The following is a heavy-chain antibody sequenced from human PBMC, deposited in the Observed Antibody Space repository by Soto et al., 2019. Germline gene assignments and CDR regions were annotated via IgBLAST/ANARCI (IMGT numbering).Heavy chain of an antibody. CDR2: IYHSGST. Sequence: SETLSLTCAVSGGSISSGGYSWNWIRQPPGKGLEWIGNIYHSGSTYYNESLKSRVTISVDRSKNQFSLKLSSVTAADTAVYYCGRGDYANAFDIWGQGTMVT. D-gene: IGHD4-17*01. V-gene: IGHV4-30-2*01. CDR3: GRGDYANAFDI. J-gene: IGHJ3*02. CDR1: GGSISSGGYS.